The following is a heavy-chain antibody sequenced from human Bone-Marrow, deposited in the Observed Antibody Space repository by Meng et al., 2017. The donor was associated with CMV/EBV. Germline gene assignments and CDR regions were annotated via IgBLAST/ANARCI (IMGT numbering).Heavy chain of an antibody. CDR1: GFTFSNYA. V-gene: IGHV3-23*01. D-gene: IGHD2-8*01. J-gene: IGHJ4*02. CDR2: ITDSGSPS. Sequence: GESLKISCKASGFTFSNYAVSWVRQVPGKGLEWVSAITDSGSPSWHIDPVRGRFSISRDNSRNILFLQMNNLGAEDTGVYYCAKVGERGTHGVYPFGSWGQGTLVTVSS. CDR3: AKVGERGTHGVYPFGS.